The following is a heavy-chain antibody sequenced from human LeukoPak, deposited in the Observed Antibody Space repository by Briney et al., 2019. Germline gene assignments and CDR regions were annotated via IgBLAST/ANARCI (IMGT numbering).Heavy chain of an antibody. V-gene: IGHV4-4*07. Sequence: SETLSLICSFSVDSSSNFYWNWVRQPAGPRLEWIGRIFSRGIPNYSPSLKSRVTMSVDTSRNQFALKLTSVTAADSAVYYCARSREYGDFFDSWGQGILVTVSS. CDR1: VDSSSNFY. D-gene: IGHD4-17*01. J-gene: IGHJ4*02. CDR2: IFSRGIP. CDR3: ARSREYGDFFDS.